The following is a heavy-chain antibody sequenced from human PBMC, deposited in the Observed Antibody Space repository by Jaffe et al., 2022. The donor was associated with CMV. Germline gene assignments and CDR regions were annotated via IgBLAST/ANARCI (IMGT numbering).Heavy chain of an antibody. J-gene: IGHJ4*02. CDR2: IRNKRYGGTT. Sequence: EVQLVESGGGLVQPGRSLRLSCVTSGYTFGDYGVSWVRQAPGKGLEWIGFIRNKRYGGTTEYAASVKDRVSISRDDSTSVAYVQMNSLRKEDTAVYYCTRVYGSGTFMPDYWGQGTLVTVSS. CDR3: TRVYGSGTFMPDY. CDR1: GYTFGDYG. V-gene: IGHV3-49*04. D-gene: IGHD3-10*01.